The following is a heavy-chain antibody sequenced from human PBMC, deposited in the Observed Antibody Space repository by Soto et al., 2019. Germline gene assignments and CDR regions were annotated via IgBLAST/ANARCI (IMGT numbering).Heavy chain of an antibody. CDR1: GGTFSGYY. D-gene: IGHD3-22*01. J-gene: IGHJ3*01. V-gene: IGHV4-34*01. CDR2: INHSGST. Sequence: PSETLSLTCAAYGGTFSGYYWSWIRQPPGKGLEWIGEINHSGSTNYNPSLKSRVTISVDTSKNQFSLKLTSVTAADTAVYYCARRGVYYYSSGDPNVVWVQGRMATV. CDR3: ARRGVYYYSSGDPNVV.